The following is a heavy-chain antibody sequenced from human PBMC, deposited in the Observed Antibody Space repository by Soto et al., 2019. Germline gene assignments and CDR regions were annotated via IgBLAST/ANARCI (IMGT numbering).Heavy chain of an antibody. V-gene: IGHV4-59*01. Sequence: SETLSLTCTVSGGSIGTYFWSWIRQSPGKGLEWIAYMSQSGTTSYNPSLKSRATISVDTSKNQFSLKLTSVTAADTAVYYCARDRGGIVVASHPLGEWFVPSGQGTLVTVSS. CDR2: MSQSGTT. D-gene: IGHD2-15*01. J-gene: IGHJ5*02. CDR3: ARDRGGIVVASHPLGEWFVP. CDR1: GGSIGTYF.